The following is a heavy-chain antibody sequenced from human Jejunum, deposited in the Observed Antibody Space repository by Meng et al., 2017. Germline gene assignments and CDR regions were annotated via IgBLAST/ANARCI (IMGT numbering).Heavy chain of an antibody. Sequence: GESLKISCAASGFTFSSYWMHWVRQAPGKGLEWVSRIIGGGSGSDYADSVKGRFTISRDNAKNTLYLQMKSLRAEDTAIYYCARVPGAAAGRGIDHWGQGTLVTVSS. V-gene: IGHV3-74*01. CDR3: ARVPGAAAGRGIDH. CDR1: GFTFSSYW. J-gene: IGHJ4*02. D-gene: IGHD6-13*01. CDR2: IIGGGSGS.